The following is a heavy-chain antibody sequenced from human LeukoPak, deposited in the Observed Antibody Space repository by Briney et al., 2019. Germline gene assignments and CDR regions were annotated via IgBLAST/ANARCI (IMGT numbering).Heavy chain of an antibody. CDR2: MKGDGTEE. CDR3: ARGGFSRGDY. J-gene: IGHJ4*02. D-gene: IGHD3-10*01. CDR1: GFIFSSYA. Sequence: GGSLRLSCAASGFIFSSYAMSWVRQAPGKGLEWVANMKGDGTEEYYVDSVKGRFTISRDNAKNSLYLQMNSLRTEDTAVYYCARGGFSRGDYWGQGTLVTVSS. V-gene: IGHV3-7*01.